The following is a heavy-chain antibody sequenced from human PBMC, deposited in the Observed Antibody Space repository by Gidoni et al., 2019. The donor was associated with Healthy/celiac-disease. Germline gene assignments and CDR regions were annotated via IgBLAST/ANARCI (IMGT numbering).Heavy chain of an antibody. Sequence: YGGWIRQPPGKGLEWIGSIYHSGSTYYNPSLKSRVTISVDTSKNQFYLKLSSVTAADTAVYYCAREDGLPGDIVVVPAAIERGWNFDYWGQGTLVTVSS. CDR3: AREDGLPGDIVVVPAAIERGWNFDY. CDR1: Y. J-gene: IGHJ4*02. CDR2: IYHSGST. V-gene: IGHV4-38-2*02. D-gene: IGHD2-2*02.